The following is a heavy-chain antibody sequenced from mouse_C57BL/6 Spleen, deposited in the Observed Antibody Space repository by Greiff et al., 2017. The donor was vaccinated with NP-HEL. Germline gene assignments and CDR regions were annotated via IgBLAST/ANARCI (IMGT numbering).Heavy chain of an antibody. Sequence: VQLQQSGPGLVKPSQSLSLTCSVTGYSITSGYYWNWIRQFPGNKLEWMGYISYDGSNNYNPSLKNRISITRDTSKNQFFLKLNSVTTEDTATYYCASYSNYPAWFAYWGQGTLVTVSA. V-gene: IGHV3-6*01. D-gene: IGHD2-5*01. J-gene: IGHJ3*01. CDR2: ISYDGSN. CDR1: GYSITSGYY. CDR3: ASYSNYPAWFAY.